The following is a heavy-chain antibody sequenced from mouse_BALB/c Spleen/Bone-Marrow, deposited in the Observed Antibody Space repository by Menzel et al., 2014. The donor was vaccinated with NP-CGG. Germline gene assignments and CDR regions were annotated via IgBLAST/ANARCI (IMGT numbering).Heavy chain of an antibody. D-gene: IGHD4-1*01. J-gene: IGHJ2*01. Sequence: VQLQESGPELVKPGASVKMSCKASGYTFTDYVISWVKQRTGQGLEWIGEIYPGSGSTYYNEKFKGKATLTADKSSNTAYMLLSSLTSEDSAVYFCATGTDYWGQGTTLTVSS. V-gene: IGHV1-77*01. CDR3: ATGTDY. CDR2: IYPGSGST. CDR1: GYTFTDYV.